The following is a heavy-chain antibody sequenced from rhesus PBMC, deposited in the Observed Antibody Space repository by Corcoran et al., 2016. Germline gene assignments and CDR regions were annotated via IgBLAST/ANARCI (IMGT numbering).Heavy chain of an antibody. CDR1: GASISSYW. Sequence: QVQLQESGPGLVKPSETLSLTCAVSGASISSYWWNWIHQPPGKGLEGIGVINGNSGTTTYHPSLKSRVTISKDASKNQFSLKLSSVTAADTAVYYCASLDYSGSYEAFDFWGQGLRVTVSS. CDR2: INGNSGTT. D-gene: IGHD3-16*01. CDR3: ASLDYSGSYEAFDF. J-gene: IGHJ3*01. V-gene: IGHV4-80*01.